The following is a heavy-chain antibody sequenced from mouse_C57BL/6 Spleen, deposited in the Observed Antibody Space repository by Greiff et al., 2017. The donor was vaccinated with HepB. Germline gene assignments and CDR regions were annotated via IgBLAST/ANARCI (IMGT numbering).Heavy chain of an antibody. D-gene: IGHD1-1*01. V-gene: IGHV1-22*01. CDR1: GYTFTDYN. J-gene: IGHJ3*01. Sequence: VQLQQSGPELVKPGASVKMSCKASGYTFTDYNMHWVKQSHGKSLEWIGYINPNNGGTSYNQKFKGKATLTVNKSSSTAYMELRSLTSEDSAVYYCARRYYYGSSYGWFAYWGLGLWSLSLQ. CDR2: INPNNGGT. CDR3: ARRYYYGSSYGWFAY.